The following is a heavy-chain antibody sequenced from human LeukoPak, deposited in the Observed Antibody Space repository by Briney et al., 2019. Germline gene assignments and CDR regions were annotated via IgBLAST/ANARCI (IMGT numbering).Heavy chain of an antibody. CDR1: GFTFSSYA. J-gene: IGHJ4*02. D-gene: IGHD6-6*01. CDR2: ISGSGGST. Sequence: GGSLRLSCAASGFTFSSYAMSWVRQAPGKGLEWVSAISGSGGSTYYADSVKGRFTISRDNSKNTLYLQMNSLRAEDTAVYYCAKQGEWQLVPRDYFDYWGQRTLVTVSS. CDR3: AKQGEWQLVPRDYFDY. V-gene: IGHV3-23*01.